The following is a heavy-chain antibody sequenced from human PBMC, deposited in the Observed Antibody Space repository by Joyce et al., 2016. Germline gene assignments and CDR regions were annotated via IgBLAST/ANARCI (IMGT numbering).Heavy chain of an antibody. CDR2: ISYCGRT. D-gene: IGHD6-13*01. J-gene: IGHJ4*02. CDR3: ARDPRAAGTGVLFDY. Sequence: QVQLQESGPGLVKPSETLSLTCSVSGCSISGDFWHWIRQAPGKGLEGSGYISYCGRTNYNPSLKSRVTISMDKSKNQFSLNLRSVTDADTAVYFCARDPRAAGTGVLFDYWGQGTLVTVAS. V-gene: IGHV4-59*01. CDR1: GCSISGDF.